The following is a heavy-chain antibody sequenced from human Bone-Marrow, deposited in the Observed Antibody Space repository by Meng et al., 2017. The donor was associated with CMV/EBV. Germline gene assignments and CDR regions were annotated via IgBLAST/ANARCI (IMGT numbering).Heavy chain of an antibody. J-gene: IGHJ6*02. D-gene: IGHD3-3*01. CDR1: GFTFSSYS. CDR3: ASRALGDFWSGYKGYGMDV. V-gene: IGHV3-48*04. CDR2: ISSSGSTI. Sequence: GGSLRLSCAASGFTFSSYSMNWVRQAPGKGLEWVSYISSSGSTIYYADSVKGRFTISRDNAKNSLYLQMNSLRAEDTAVYYCASRALGDFWSGYKGYGMDVWGQGTTVTVPS.